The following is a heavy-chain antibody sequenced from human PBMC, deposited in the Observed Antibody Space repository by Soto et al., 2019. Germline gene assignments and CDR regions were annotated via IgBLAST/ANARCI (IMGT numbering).Heavy chain of an antibody. CDR3: AKNETTRPWFAP. D-gene: IGHD1-1*01. J-gene: IGHJ5*02. V-gene: IGHV4-59*12. Sequence: PSETLSLTCTVSGGSISSYYWSWIRQPPGKGLEWIGYIYYIGTTSYNPSLKSRVTMSIDTSKNQFSLKLRSVVAADTAMYYCAKNETTRPWFAPWGQGTLVTVSS. CDR1: GGSISSYY. CDR2: IYYIGTT.